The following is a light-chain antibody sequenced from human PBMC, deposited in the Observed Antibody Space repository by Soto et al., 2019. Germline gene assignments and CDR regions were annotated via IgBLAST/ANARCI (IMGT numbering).Light chain of an antibody. CDR1: RSVSSSY. CDR3: QQYGRTPYT. CDR2: GAS. J-gene: IGKJ2*01. Sequence: EIVLTQSPGTLSLSPGERATLSCRASRSVSSSYLAWYQHKPGQAPRLLIYGASSRATGIPDRFSGSGSGTDFTLTISRLEPEDFAVYYCQQYGRTPYTFGQGTKLEIK. V-gene: IGKV3-20*01.